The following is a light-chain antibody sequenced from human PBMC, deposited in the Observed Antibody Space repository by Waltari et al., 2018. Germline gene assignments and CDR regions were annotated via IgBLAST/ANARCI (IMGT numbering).Light chain of an antibody. J-gene: IGKJ4*01. Sequence: PSSLSASAGDTVTMFCRASQGIANSLAWYQQKPGKVPQLLIHDASILQSGVPSRFSGSGSGTHFSLTISGLQPEDVATYYCQEYPVTPLTFGGGTKVEI. CDR1: QGIANS. CDR2: DAS. V-gene: IGKV1-27*01. CDR3: QEYPVTPLT.